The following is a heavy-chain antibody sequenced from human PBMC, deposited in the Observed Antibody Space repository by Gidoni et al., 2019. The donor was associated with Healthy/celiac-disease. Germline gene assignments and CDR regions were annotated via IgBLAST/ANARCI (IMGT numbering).Heavy chain of an antibody. CDR3: ARAGYYYGSGSSLLYYGMDV. V-gene: IGHV1-69*01. D-gene: IGHD3-10*01. Sequence: QVQLVQSGAAVKKPGSSVKVSCKASGGTFSSYAIRWVRQAPGQGLEWMGGIIPTLGTANYARKFQGRVTITADESTSTAYMGLSSLRSEDTAVYYCARAGYYYGSGSSLLYYGMDVWGQGTTVTVSS. J-gene: IGHJ6*02. CDR1: GGTFSSYA. CDR2: IIPTLGTA.